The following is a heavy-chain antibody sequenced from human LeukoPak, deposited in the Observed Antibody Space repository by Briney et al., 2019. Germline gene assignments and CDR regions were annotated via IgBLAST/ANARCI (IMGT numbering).Heavy chain of an antibody. CDR3: VRPLTAAGTNYYYYGMDV. V-gene: IGHV1-2*02. J-gene: IGHJ6*02. D-gene: IGHD6-13*01. Sequence: GASVKVSCKASGYTFTGYYMHWVRQAPGQGLEWMGWINPNSGGTNYAQKFQGRVTMTRDTSISTPYMELSRLRSDDTAVYYCVRPLTAAGTNYYYYGMDVWGQGTTVTVSS. CDR2: INPNSGGT. CDR1: GYTFTGYY.